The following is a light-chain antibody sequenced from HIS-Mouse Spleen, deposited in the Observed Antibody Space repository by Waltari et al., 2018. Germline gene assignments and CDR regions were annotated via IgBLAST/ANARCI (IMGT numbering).Light chain of an antibody. V-gene: IGLV3-1*01. CDR1: KLGDKY. CDR2: QDS. Sequence: SYELTQPPSVSVSPGQTASITCPGAKLGDKYACWYQQKPGQSPGLVIYQDSKRPSGIPERFSGSNSGNTATLTISGTQAMDEADYYCQAWDSSTWVFGGGTKLTVL. J-gene: IGLJ3*02. CDR3: QAWDSSTWV.